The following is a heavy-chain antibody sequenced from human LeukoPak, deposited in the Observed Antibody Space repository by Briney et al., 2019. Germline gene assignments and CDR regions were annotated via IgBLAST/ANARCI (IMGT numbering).Heavy chain of an antibody. CDR1: GGSFSGYY. V-gene: IGHV4-34*01. CDR2: INHSGST. D-gene: IGHD3-22*01. CDR3: ARGRARYYDSSGYVFDY. Sequence: PSETLSLTCAVYGGSFSGYYWCWIRQPPGKGLEWIGEINHSGSTNYNPSLKSRVTISVDTSKNQFSLKLSSVTAADTAVYYCARGRARYYDSSGYVFDYWGQGTLVTVSS. J-gene: IGHJ4*02.